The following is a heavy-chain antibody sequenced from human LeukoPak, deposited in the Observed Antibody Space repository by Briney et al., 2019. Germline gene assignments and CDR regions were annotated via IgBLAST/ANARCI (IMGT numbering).Heavy chain of an antibody. D-gene: IGHD6-19*01. Sequence: ASVKVSCKASGYTFTSYCIRWVRQVPGQGLEWMGWISPDNGNTNYAQKLQGRVTMTTDTSTSTAYMELGSLRSDDTAIYYCARGRSGWYGVDWVDPWGQGTLVTVSS. CDR3: ARGRSGWYGVDWVDP. CDR1: GYTFTSYC. CDR2: ISPDNGNT. J-gene: IGHJ5*02. V-gene: IGHV1-18*01.